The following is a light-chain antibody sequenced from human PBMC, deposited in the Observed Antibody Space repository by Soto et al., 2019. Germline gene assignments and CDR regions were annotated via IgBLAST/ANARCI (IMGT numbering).Light chain of an antibody. Sequence: EILLTPSPATLSLSPGERATLSCGASQSVSSYLAWYQQKPGQAPRLLIYDASNRATGIPARFSGSGSGTDFTLTISSLEPEDFAAYYCQQRSNWPPWTFGQGTKVDIK. V-gene: IGKV3-11*01. CDR2: DAS. CDR1: QSVSSY. CDR3: QQRSNWPPWT. J-gene: IGKJ1*01.